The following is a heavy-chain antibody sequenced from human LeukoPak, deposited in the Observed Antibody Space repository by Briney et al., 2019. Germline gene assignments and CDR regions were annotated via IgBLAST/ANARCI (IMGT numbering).Heavy chain of an antibody. D-gene: IGHD3-16*01. CDR3: ARDRLGGAVASWIPDY. V-gene: IGHV4-59*01. CDR1: GGSINNYY. CDR2: VYHSGST. J-gene: IGHJ4*02. Sequence: SETLSLTCCVSGGSINNYYWSWIRQPPGKRLEWIGSVYHSGSTDYNPSLRSRVTISVDMSKNHFSLKVTSVTAADTAIYYCARDRLGGAVASWIPDYWGQGILVTVSS.